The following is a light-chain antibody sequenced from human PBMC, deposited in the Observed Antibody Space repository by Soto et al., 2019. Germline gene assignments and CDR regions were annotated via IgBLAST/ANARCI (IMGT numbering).Light chain of an antibody. CDR3: QQYYSDPLT. CDR2: AAS. V-gene: IGKV1-8*01. J-gene: IGKJ4*01. CDR1: QGISLY. Sequence: AIRMTQSPSSLSASTGDRVTITGRASQGISLYLACYKQKPGKAPNLLIYAASTVQSGVPSRFSGSGSGTDFTRPVSFRQSEDFATYSCQQYYSDPLTFGGGTKVEIK.